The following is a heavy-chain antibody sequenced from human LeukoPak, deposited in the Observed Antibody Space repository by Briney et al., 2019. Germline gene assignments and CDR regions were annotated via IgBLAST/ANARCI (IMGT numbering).Heavy chain of an antibody. J-gene: IGHJ5*02. Sequence: PSETLSLTCAVYGGSSSGYYWSWIRQPPGKGLEWIGEINHSGSTNYNPSLKSRVTISVDTSKNQFSLKLSSVTAADTAVYYCARALRREGRYYDFWSGYPPPGNWFDPWGQGTLVTVSS. CDR1: GGSSSGYY. D-gene: IGHD3-3*01. CDR3: ARALRREGRYYDFWSGYPPPGNWFDP. CDR2: INHSGST. V-gene: IGHV4-34*01.